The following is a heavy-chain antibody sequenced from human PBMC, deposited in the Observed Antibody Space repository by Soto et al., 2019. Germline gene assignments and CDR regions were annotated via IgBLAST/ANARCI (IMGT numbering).Heavy chain of an antibody. CDR3: ARHRWGSGSYSGLLDF. V-gene: IGHV4-34*01. J-gene: IGHJ4*02. D-gene: IGHD3-10*01. Sequence: SETLSLTCAVYGGSFSGYCWSWIRQPPGKGLEWIGEINHSGSTNYNPSLKSRVTISVDTSKNQFSLKLSSVTAADTAVYYCARHRWGSGSYSGLLDFWGQGALVTVSS. CDR1: GGSFSGYC. CDR2: INHSGST.